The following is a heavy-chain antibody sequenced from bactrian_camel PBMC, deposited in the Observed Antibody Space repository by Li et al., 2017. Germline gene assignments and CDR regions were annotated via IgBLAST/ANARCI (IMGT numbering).Heavy chain of an antibody. V-gene: IGHV3S29*01. CDR1: GNTFSSYD. J-gene: IGHJ4*01. D-gene: IGHD1*01. CDR3: AADAITRLYY. Sequence: QLVESGGGLVQPGGSLRLSCAASGNTFSSYDMTWVRQAPGKGLEWVSSISTAGVITYYTDSVKGRFAISQDNAKNTLYLQLNSLKTEDTAMYYCAADAITRLYYWGQGTQVTVS. CDR2: ISTAGVIT.